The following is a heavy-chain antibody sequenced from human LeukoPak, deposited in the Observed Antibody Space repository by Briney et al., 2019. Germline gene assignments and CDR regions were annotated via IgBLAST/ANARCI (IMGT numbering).Heavy chain of an antibody. D-gene: IGHD5-12*01. CDR3: AKDRIDDYDVNLDY. CDR2: ISSSSSTI. CDR1: GFTFSNYS. V-gene: IGHV3-48*04. Sequence: GGSLRLSCAASGFTFSNYSMNWVRQAPGKGLEWVSYISSSSSTIYYADSVKGRFTISRDNAKNSLYLQMNSLRTEDTAVYYCAKDRIDDYDVNLDYWGQGTLVTVSS. J-gene: IGHJ4*02.